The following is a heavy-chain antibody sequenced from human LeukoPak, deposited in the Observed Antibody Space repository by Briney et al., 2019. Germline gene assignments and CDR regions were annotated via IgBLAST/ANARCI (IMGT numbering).Heavy chain of an antibody. Sequence: ASVKVSCKASGYTFTSYDINWVRQATGQGLEWMGWMNPNSSNTGYAQKFQGRVTMTRNTSISTAYMELSSLRSEDTAVYYCARAGVVVPAAHYGMDVWGQGTTVTVSS. CDR2: MNPNSSNT. CDR1: GYTFTSYD. CDR3: ARAGVVVPAAHYGMDV. V-gene: IGHV1-8*01. D-gene: IGHD2-2*01. J-gene: IGHJ6*02.